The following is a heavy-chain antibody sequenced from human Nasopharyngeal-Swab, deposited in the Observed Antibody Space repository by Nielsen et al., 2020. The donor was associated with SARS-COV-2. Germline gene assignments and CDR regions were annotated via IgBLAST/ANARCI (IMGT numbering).Heavy chain of an antibody. CDR2: ISYAGSNK. D-gene: IGHD1-26*01. J-gene: IGHJ4*02. Sequence: GGSLRLSCAASGFTFSSYAMHWARQAPGKGLEWVSVISYAGSNKYYADSVKGRFTISRDNSKNTLYLQMNSLRAEDTAVYYCASGSAINEVATTRHPRQIDYWGQGTPVTVSS. CDR1: GFTFSSYA. CDR3: ASGSAINEVATTRHPRQIDY. V-gene: IGHV3-30*04.